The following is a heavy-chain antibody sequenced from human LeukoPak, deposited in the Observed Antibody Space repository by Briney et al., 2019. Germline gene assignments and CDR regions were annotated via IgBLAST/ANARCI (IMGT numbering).Heavy chain of an antibody. CDR2: ISSSGTTI. D-gene: IGHD3/OR15-3a*01. V-gene: IGHV3-48*03. Sequence: PGGSLRLSCAASRFTFSSYAMNWVRQAPGKGLEWVSYISSSGTTIYYADSVKGRFTISRDNAKNSLFLQMNSLRAEDTALYYCAKGTRGDYWGQGTLVTVSS. CDR3: AKGTRGDY. J-gene: IGHJ4*02. CDR1: RFTFSSYA.